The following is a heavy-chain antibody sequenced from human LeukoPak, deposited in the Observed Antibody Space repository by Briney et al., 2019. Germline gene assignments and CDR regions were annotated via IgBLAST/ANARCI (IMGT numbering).Heavy chain of an antibody. CDR3: TTERFGVVNFY. D-gene: IGHD3-3*01. V-gene: IGHV3-30*02. J-gene: IGHJ4*02. Sequence: GGSLRLSCAASGSTFSSYGMHWVRQAPGKGLEWVAFIRYDGSNKYYADSVKGRFTISRDNSKNTLYLQMNSLKTEDTAVYYCTTERFGVVNFYWGQGTLVTVSS. CDR1: GSTFSSYG. CDR2: IRYDGSNK.